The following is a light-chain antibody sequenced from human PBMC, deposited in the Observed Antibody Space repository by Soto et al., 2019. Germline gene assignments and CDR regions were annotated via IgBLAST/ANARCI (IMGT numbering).Light chain of an antibody. V-gene: IGLV2-8*01. Sequence: QSVLTQPPSASGSPGQSVTISCTGTKNDIGVYDFVSWYQHHPGKAPRLIIYEVVQRPSGVPDRFSGSKSGNTASLTVSGLQAADEGDYFCKSYAGSNNYVFGSGTKVTVL. CDR3: KSYAGSNNYV. CDR1: KNDIGVYDF. J-gene: IGLJ1*01. CDR2: EVV.